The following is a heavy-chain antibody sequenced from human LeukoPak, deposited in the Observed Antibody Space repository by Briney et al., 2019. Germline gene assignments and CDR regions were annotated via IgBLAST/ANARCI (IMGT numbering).Heavy chain of an antibody. V-gene: IGHV3-23*01. J-gene: IGHJ4*02. CDR3: AILPASAATVDY. CDR2: ISGGGGST. D-gene: IGHD2-15*01. CDR1: GFTFSSYN. Sequence: GGSLRLSCAASGFTFSSYNVNWVRQAPGKGLEWVSAISGGGGSTYYADSVKGRFTISRDNSKNTLYLQMNSLRAEDTAVYYCAILPASAATVDYWGQGTLVTVSS.